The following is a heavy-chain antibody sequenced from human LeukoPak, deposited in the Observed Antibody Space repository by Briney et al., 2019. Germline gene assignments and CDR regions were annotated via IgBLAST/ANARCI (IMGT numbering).Heavy chain of an antibody. J-gene: IGHJ6*02. D-gene: IGHD3-10*01. V-gene: IGHV4-4*02. CDR3: ARAGAYYYGSGSYPVYYYYYGMDV. CDR1: GGSISSSNW. CDR2: INHSGST. Sequence: SETLSLTCAVSGGSISSSNWWSWVRQPPGKGLEWIGEINHSGSTNYNPSLKSRVTISVDTSKNQFSLKLSSVTAADTAVYYCARAGAYYYGSGSYPVYYYYYGMDVWGQGTTVTVSS.